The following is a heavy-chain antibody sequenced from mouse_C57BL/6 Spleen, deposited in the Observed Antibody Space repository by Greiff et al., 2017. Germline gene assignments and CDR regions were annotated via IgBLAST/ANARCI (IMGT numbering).Heavy chain of an antibody. D-gene: IGHD2-1*01. Sequence: QVTLKVSGPGLLQPSPSLSLACTFSGFSLSTSGMGLSWLRKPSGLALVWLASNWNNDNYYNPNLKSQPTISKETSNYQVFLKLTSVDTADSATYDGSWRDPIYDGRPHYFDYWGQGATLTVSS. CDR1: FSLSTSGMGL. CDR2: WNNDNY. CDR3: WRDPIYDGRPHYFDY. J-gene: IGHJ2*01. V-gene: IGHV8-2*01.